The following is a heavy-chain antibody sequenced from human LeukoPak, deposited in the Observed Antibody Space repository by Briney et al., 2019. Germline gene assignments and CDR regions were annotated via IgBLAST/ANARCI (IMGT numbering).Heavy chain of an antibody. V-gene: IGHV3-23*01. Sequence: GGSLRLSCAASGFTFSSCAMSWVRQAPGKGLEWVSSISGSGGSTYYADSVKGRFTVSRDNSNNTLYLHMTSLKVEDTAVYFCWVNYHNDIYPFDFWGQGALVAVSS. CDR1: GFTFSSCA. CDR2: ISGSGGST. CDR3: WVNYHNDIYPFDF. J-gene: IGHJ4*02. D-gene: IGHD3-16*02.